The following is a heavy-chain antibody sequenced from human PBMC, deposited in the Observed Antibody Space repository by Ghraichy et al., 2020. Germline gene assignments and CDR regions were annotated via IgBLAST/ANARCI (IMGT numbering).Heavy chain of an antibody. D-gene: IGHD2-21*01. J-gene: IGHJ5*02. CDR2: IYYSGST. CDR3: ARDAVGGGKEVWFDP. Sequence: IERIGYIYYSGSTNYNPSLKSRVTIAVDTSKNQFSLKLSSVTAADTAVYYCARDAVGGGKEVWFDPWGQG. V-gene: IGHV4-59*01.